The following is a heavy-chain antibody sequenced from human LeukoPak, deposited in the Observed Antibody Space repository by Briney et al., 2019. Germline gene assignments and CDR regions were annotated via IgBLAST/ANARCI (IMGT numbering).Heavy chain of an antibody. CDR2: ISSSSSYI. CDR3: ARVIVGATAAFDI. V-gene: IGHV3-21*01. D-gene: IGHD1-26*01. CDR1: GFTFSSYS. J-gene: IGHJ3*02. Sequence: PGGSLRLSCAASGFTFSSYSMNWVRQAPGKGLEWVSSISSSSSYIYYADSVKSRFTISRDNAKNSLYLQMNSLRAEDTAVYYCARVIVGATAAFDIWGQGTMVTVSS.